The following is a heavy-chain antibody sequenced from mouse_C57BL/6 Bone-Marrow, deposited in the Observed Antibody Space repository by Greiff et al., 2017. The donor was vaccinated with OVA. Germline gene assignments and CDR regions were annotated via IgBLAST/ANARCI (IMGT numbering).Heavy chain of an antibody. J-gene: IGHJ2*01. Sequence: VQLQQSGAELVRPGASVKLSCTASGFNIKDDYMHWVKERPEQGLEWIGWIDPENGDTEYASKFQGKATITADTSSKTVYLQLSSLTSEDTAVYYCTTNYDYWGQGTTLTVSS. CDR1: GFNIKDDY. CDR2: IDPENGDT. V-gene: IGHV14-4*01. CDR3: TTNYDY.